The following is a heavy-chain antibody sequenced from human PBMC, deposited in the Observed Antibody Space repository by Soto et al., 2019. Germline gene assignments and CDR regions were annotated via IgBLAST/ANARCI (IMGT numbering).Heavy chain of an antibody. CDR3: AGVDSIFEYSTSLGVNYGMDV. V-gene: IGHV5-51*01. D-gene: IGHD6-6*01. CDR2: IYSGDSDT. J-gene: IGHJ6*02. Sequence: PGESLKISCNGSGYSFTSYWIGWVRQMPGQGLEWLGIIYSGDSDTRYIPSFQGQVTISAGKTISTAYVQWSILKAADTAMYYCAGVDSIFEYSTSLGVNYGMDVRSQRNKVTVSS. CDR1: GYSFTSYW.